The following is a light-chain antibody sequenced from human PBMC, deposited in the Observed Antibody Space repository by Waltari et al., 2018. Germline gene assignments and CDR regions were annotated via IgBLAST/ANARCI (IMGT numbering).Light chain of an antibody. Sequence: QSALTQPASVSGSPGQSITISCAGTSDDIGGYNFVSWYQQHPGKVPKLIIYAVSNRPSGVSDRFSGSKSDNTASLTISGLRAEDEADYYCTSYTGSSTWVFGGGTKLTVL. V-gene: IGLV2-14*03. CDR1: SDDIGGYNF. CDR2: AVS. CDR3: TSYTGSSTWV. J-gene: IGLJ3*02.